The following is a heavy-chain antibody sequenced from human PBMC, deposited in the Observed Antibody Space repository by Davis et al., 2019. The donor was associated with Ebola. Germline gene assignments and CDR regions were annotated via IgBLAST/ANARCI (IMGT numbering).Heavy chain of an antibody. D-gene: IGHD4-17*01. CDR3: ARVLGNGDLLLDY. V-gene: IGHV4-61*01. CDR1: GGSVGSGSNY. CDR2: IYHSGST. Sequence: MPSETLSLTCTVSGGSVGSGSNYWSWIRQPPGKELEWIGYIYHSGSTIYNPSLKSRVTMSIDASKNQFSLKLSSVTAADTALYYCARVLGNGDLLLDYWGRGTLVTVSS. J-gene: IGHJ4*02.